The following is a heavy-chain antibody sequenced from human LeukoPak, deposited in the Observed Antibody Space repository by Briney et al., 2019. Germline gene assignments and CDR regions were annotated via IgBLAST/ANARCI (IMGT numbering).Heavy chain of an antibody. J-gene: IGHJ4*02. CDR2: INDNGSTR. V-gene: IGHV3-23*01. CDR3: AREWGDSSGYYYY. D-gene: IGHD3-22*01. CDR1: GFTFSSCA. Sequence: GGSLRLSCGASGFTFSSCAMSWVRQAPGKGLEWVSGINDNGSTRFYAASVKGRFTSSRDNPKNTLYLQMNSLRAEDTAVYYCAREWGDSSGYYYYWGQGTLVTVSS.